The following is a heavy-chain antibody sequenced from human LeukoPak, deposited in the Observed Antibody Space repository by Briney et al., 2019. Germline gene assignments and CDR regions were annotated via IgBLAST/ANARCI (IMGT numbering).Heavy chain of an antibody. CDR3: ARLPYYYDSSGYLN. D-gene: IGHD3-22*01. V-gene: IGHV4-39*07. CDR1: GGSISSGGYY. Sequence: SETLSLTCTVSGGSISSGGYYWSWIRQPPGRGLEGIGEINHSGSTNYNPSLKSRVTISVDTSKNQFSLKLSSVTAADTAVYYCARLPYYYDSSGYLNWGQGTLVTVSS. CDR2: INHSGST. J-gene: IGHJ4*02.